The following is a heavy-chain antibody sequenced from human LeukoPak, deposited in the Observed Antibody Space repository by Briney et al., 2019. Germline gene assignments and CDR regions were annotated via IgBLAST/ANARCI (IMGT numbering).Heavy chain of an antibody. D-gene: IGHD6-19*01. J-gene: IGHJ4*02. CDR2: IYTSGST. CDR3: ARYSSSWYFDY. V-gene: IGHV4-61*02. CDR1: GGSISSGSSY. Sequence: PSQTLSLTCTVSGGSISSGSSYWSWIRQPAGKGLEWIGRIYTSGSTNYNPSLKSRVTISVDTSKNQFSLKLSSVTAADTAVYYCARYSSSWYFDYWGQGTLVTVSS.